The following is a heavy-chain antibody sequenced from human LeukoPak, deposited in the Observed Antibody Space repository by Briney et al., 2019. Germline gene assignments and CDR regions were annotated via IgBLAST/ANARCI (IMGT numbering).Heavy chain of an antibody. J-gene: IGHJ2*01. Sequence: GGSLRLSCAASGFTFSSYEMNWVRQAPGKGLEWVSYISSSGSTIYYADSVKGRFTISRDNAKNSLYLQMNSLRAEDTAVYYCARDVTVSLSYWYFDLWGRGTLVTVSS. CDR3: ARDVTVSLSYWYFDL. V-gene: IGHV3-48*03. CDR2: ISSSGSTI. CDR1: GFTFSSYE. D-gene: IGHD4-17*01.